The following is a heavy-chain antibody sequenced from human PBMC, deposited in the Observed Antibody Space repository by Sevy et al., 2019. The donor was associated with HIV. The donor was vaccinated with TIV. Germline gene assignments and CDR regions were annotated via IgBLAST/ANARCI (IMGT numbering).Heavy chain of an antibody. Sequence: SETLSLTCTVSGGSITSLYWNWIRQPPGKGLEWIANIYYNGHINYNPSLKSRVTLSLVTSKNQFSLRLSSVTAADTAMYYCAGENAWGRGYSRGQGTLVTVSS. D-gene: IGHD1-26*01. J-gene: IGHJ5*01. CDR3: AGENAWGRGYS. CDR2: IYYNGHI. V-gene: IGHV4-59*08. CDR1: GGSITSLY.